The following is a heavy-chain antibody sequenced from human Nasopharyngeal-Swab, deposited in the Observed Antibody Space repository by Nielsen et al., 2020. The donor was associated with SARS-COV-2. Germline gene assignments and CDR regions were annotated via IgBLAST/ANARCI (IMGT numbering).Heavy chain of an antibody. V-gene: IGHV1-24*01. CDR3: ARVGWYYYGSGSYYNHYCYYYMDV. CDR1: GYTLTELS. CDR2: FDPEDGET. J-gene: IGHJ6*03. Sequence: ASVKVSCKVSGYTLTELSMHWVRQAPGKGLEWMGGFDPEDGETIYAQKFQGRVTMTEDTSTDTAYMELSSLRSEDTAVYYCARVGWYYYGSGSYYNHYCYYYMDVWGKGTTVTVSS. D-gene: IGHD3-10*01.